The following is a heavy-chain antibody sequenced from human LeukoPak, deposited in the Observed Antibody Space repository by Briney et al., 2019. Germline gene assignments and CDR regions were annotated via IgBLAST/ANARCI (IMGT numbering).Heavy chain of an antibody. Sequence: SETLSLTCTVSGGSMSSGNYYWSWIRQPAGQALEWIGRFYTTGSTDYNSSLKSRVTISLDASKNQFFLKLSSVTAADTAVYYCARGGGYFDWLFRTPYNWFDPWGQGTLVTVSS. CDR1: GGSMSSGNYY. V-gene: IGHV4-61*02. CDR2: FYTTGST. J-gene: IGHJ5*02. CDR3: ARGGGYFDWLFRTPYNWFDP. D-gene: IGHD3-9*01.